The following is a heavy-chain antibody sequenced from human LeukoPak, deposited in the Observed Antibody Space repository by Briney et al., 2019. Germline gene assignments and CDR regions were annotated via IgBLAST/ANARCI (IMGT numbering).Heavy chain of an antibody. CDR2: IYYSGST. J-gene: IGHJ4*02. D-gene: IGHD1-26*01. CDR3: ARRRGSN. V-gene: IGHV4-59*08. Sequence: SETLSLTCTVSGGSISSYYWSWIRQPPGKGLEWIGYIYYSGSTNYNPSLKSRVTISVDTSKNQFSLKLSSVTAADTAVYYCARRRGSNWGQGTLVTVSP. CDR1: GGSISSYY.